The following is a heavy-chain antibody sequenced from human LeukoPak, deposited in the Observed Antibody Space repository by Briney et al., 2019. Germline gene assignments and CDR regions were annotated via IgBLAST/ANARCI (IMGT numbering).Heavy chain of an antibody. V-gene: IGHV3-30-3*01. CDR3: AREGDYYDSSGYPGHSYFDY. CDR1: GFTFSSYA. D-gene: IGHD3-22*01. Sequence: GGSLRLSCAASGFTFSSYAMHWVRQAPGKGLEWVAVISYDGSNEYYADSVKGRFTISRDNSKNTLYLQMNSLRAEDTAVYYCAREGDYYDSSGYPGHSYFDYWGQGTPVTVSS. CDR2: ISYDGSNE. J-gene: IGHJ4*02.